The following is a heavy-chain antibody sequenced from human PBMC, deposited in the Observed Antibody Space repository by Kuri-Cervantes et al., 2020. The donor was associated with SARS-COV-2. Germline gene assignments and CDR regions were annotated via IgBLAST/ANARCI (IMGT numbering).Heavy chain of an antibody. CDR3: ARDSSGYYYYGMDV. CDR2: IYYSGST. Sequence: GSLRLSCTVFGGSISSYYWSWIRQPPGKGLEWIGYIYYSGSTNYNPSLKSRVTISVDTSKNQFSLKLSSVTAADTAVYYCARDSSGYYYYGMDVWGQGTTVTVSS. V-gene: IGHV4-59*01. D-gene: IGHD3-3*01. J-gene: IGHJ6*02. CDR1: GGSISSYY.